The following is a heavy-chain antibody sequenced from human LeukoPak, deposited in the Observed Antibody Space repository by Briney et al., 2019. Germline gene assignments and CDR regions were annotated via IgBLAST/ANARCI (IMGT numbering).Heavy chain of an antibody. D-gene: IGHD6-13*01. V-gene: IGHV3-11*01. CDR1: GFSFTDYY. CDR2: INVNGGAM. J-gene: IGHJ4*02. CDR3: ARGPRLLAAGSYYFDY. Sequence: GGSLRLSCAASGFSFTDYYFSWIRQAPGEGLEWVSFINVNGGAMYYADFVKGRFTISRDNAKSSLYLEMNSLRVEDTAVYYCARGPRLLAAGSYYFDYWGQGSLVTVSS.